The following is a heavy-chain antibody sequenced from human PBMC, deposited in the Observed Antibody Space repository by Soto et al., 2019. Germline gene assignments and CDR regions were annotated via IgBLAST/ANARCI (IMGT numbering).Heavy chain of an antibody. D-gene: IGHD6-13*01. CDR3: ARHSSSWYYAFDY. CDR2: IYYSGST. J-gene: IGHJ4*02. V-gene: IGHV4-59*01. CDR1: GGSISSYY. Sequence: SETLSLTCTVSGGSISSYYWSWIRQPPGKGLEWIGYIYYSGSTNYNPSLKSRVTISVDTSKNQFSLKLSSVTAADTAVYYCARHSSSWYYAFDYWGQGTLVTVSS.